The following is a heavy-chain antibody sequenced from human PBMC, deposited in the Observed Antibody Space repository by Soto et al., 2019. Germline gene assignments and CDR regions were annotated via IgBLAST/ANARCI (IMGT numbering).Heavy chain of an antibody. V-gene: IGHV1-69*13. D-gene: IGHD3-16*01. CDR2: IIPIFGTA. Sequence: ASVKVSCKASGGTFSSYAISWVRQAPGQGLEWMGGIIPIFGTANYAQKFQGRVTITADESTSTAYMELSSLRSEDTAVYYCASKHLGNKENRAEYFQHCGQRTLVPVSA. J-gene: IGHJ1*01. CDR3: ASKHLGNKENRAEYFQH. CDR1: GGTFSSYA.